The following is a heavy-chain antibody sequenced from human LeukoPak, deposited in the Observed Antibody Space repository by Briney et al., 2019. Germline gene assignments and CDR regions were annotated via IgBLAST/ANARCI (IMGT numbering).Heavy chain of an antibody. Sequence: GGSLRLSCAASGFTFSDYYMSWIRQAPGEGLEWVSYISSSGSTIYYADSVKGRFTISRDNAKNSLYLQMNSLRAEDTAVYYCARPEVVGGTYYYYYYYMDVWGKGTTVTVSS. V-gene: IGHV3-11*01. CDR1: GFTFSDYY. CDR3: ARPEVVGGTYYYYYYYMDV. CDR2: ISSSGSTI. J-gene: IGHJ6*03. D-gene: IGHD2-15*01.